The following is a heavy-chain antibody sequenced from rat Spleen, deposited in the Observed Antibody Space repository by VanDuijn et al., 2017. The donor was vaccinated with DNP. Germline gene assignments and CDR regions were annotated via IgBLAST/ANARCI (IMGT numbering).Heavy chain of an antibody. CDR2: INTDGGST. V-gene: IGHV5-58*01. D-gene: IGHD4-3*01. J-gene: IGHJ2*01. Sequence: VQLKESGPGLVQPSQTLSLTCTVSGFSLTRDGVTWVRQPPGKGLEWVASINTDGGSTYYPDSVKGRFTISRDNAENTVYLQMNSLRSEDTATYYCAKDPRDFDYWGQGVMVTVSS. CDR3: AKDPRDFDY. CDR1: GFSLTRDG.